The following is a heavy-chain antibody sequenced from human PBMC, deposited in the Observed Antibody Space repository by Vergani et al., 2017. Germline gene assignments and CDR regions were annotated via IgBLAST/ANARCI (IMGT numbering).Heavy chain of an antibody. CDR2: IYYSGST. J-gene: IGHJ4*02. Sequence: QAQLQESGPGLVKPSETLSLTCTVSGGSISSYYWSWIRQPPGKGLEWIGYIYYSGSTNYHPSLKSRVTISVDTSKNQFSLKLSSVTAADTAVYYCARGGSRARGYFDYWGQGTLVTVSS. V-gene: IGHV4-59*08. CDR3: ARGGSRARGYFDY. CDR1: GGSISSYY.